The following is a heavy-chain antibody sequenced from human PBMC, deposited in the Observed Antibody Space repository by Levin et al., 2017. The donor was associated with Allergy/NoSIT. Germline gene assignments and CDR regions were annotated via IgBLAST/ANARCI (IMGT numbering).Heavy chain of an antibody. CDR3: AKEAVGGRIVGQWFDP. V-gene: IGHV3-23*01. D-gene: IGHD3-16*02. Sequence: PGGSLRLSCAASGFAFSSYPMTWVRQAPGKGLEWVSSVSGSGDTTYHTDSVKGRFTISRDNSKNTLYLQMNSLRAEDTALYFCAKEAVGGRIVGQWFDPRGQAARVMVSA. CDR1: GFAFSSYP. CDR2: VSGSGDTT. J-gene: IGHJ5*02.